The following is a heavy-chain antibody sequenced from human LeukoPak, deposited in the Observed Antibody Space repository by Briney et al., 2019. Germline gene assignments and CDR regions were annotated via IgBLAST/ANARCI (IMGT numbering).Heavy chain of an antibody. V-gene: IGHV3-23*01. Sequence: PGGSLRLSCAASGFTFSNYAVSWVRQAPGKGLEWVSAISGRGDNTYYADSVKGRFTFSRDNSKNTLYLQMNSLRAEDTAVYYCAKDFARDGYSAWGQGTLVTVSS. J-gene: IGHJ4*02. D-gene: IGHD5-24*01. CDR2: ISGRGDNT. CDR1: GFTFSNYA. CDR3: AKDFARDGYSA.